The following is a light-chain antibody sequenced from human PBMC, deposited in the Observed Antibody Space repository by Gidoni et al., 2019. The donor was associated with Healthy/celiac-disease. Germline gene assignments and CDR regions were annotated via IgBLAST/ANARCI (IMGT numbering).Light chain of an antibody. CDR3: QQYNNWPLT. CDR2: GES. Sequence: EIVMTQSPATLSVSPGERATLSCRASHSVSSNLAWYQQKPGQAPRLLIYGESTRATGIPARFSGSGSGTEFTLTISSLQSEDFAVYYCQQYNNWPLTFGGGTKVEIK. V-gene: IGKV3-15*01. J-gene: IGKJ4*01. CDR1: HSVSSN.